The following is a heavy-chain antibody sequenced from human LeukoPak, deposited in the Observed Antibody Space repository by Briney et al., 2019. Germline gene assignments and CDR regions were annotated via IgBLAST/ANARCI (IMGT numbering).Heavy chain of an antibody. D-gene: IGHD1-26*01. CDR1: GYTFTGYY. Sequence: ASVKVSCKASGYTFTGYYMHWVRQAPGQGLEWMGRINPNSGGTNYAQKFQGRVTMTRDTSISTAYMELSRLRSDDTAVYYCARYPTGSYRDFGYWGQGTLVTVSS. J-gene: IGHJ4*02. CDR3: ARYPTGSYRDFGY. V-gene: IGHV1-2*06. CDR2: INPNSGGT.